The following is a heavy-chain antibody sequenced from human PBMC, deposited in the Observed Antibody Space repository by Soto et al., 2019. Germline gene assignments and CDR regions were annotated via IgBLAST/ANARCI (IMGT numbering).Heavy chain of an antibody. D-gene: IGHD6-13*01. CDR2: IYYSGST. CDR3: AREGGAAAGPTYFVY. J-gene: IGHJ4*02. V-gene: IGHV4-59*01. Sequence: SETLSLTCTVSGGSISSYYWSWIRQPPGKGLEWIGYIYYSGSTNYNPSLKSRVTISVDTSKNQFSLKLSSVTAADTAVYYCAREGGAAAGPTYFVYWGQGTLVTVSS. CDR1: GGSISSYY.